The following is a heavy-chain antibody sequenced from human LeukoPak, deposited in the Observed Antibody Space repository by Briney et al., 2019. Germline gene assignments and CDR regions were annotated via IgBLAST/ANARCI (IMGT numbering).Heavy chain of an antibody. CDR1: GFTFSSYA. D-gene: IGHD3-16*01. CDR3: AKGVITFGGVTGYFDY. V-gene: IGHV3-23*01. CDR2: ISGSGGST. Sequence: PGGSLRLSCAASGFTFSSYAMSWVRQAPGKGLEWVSAISGSGGSTYYADSVKGRFTTSRDNSKNTLYLQMNSLRAEDTAVYYCAKGVITFGGVTGYFDYWGQGTLVTVSS. J-gene: IGHJ4*02.